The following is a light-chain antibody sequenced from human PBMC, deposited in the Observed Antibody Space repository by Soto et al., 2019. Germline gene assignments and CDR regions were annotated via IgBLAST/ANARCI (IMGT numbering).Light chain of an antibody. J-gene: IGLJ2*01. CDR2: DDN. CDR3: QAWDNSVI. V-gene: IGLV3-1*01. Sequence: SYELTQPPSVSVSPGQTTTVTCSGDKLGAKYVCWYQQKPGQSPVLVIYDDNKRPSGIPERFSGSNSGNTATLTISGTQALDEADYFCQAWDNSVIFGGGTKLTVL. CDR1: KLGAKY.